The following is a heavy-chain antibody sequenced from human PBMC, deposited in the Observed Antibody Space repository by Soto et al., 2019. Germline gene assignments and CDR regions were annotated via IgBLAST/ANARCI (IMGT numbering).Heavy chain of an antibody. CDR2: TRNKANSYTT. J-gene: IGHJ3*02. CDR1: GFTFSDHY. V-gene: IGHV3-72*01. D-gene: IGHD3-22*01. CDR3: ARDGRFIGSGYLGDAFDI. Sequence: GGSLRLSCAASGFTFSDHYMDWVRQAPGKGLEWVGRTRNKANSYTTEYAASVKGRFTISRDDSKNSLYLQMNSLKTEDTAVYYCARDGRFIGSGYLGDAFDIWGQGTMVTVSS.